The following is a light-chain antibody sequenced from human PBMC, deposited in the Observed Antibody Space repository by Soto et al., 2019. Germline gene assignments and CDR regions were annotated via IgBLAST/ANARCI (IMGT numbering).Light chain of an antibody. J-gene: IGKJ3*01. CDR3: QKYNGSPPIT. CDR1: QGINIY. V-gene: IGKV1-27*01. Sequence: DIQMTQSPSSLSASVGDRVTITCRASQGINIYLAWYQQKPGKVPKLLISAASTLLSGVPSRFSGSGSGTDFTLTISSLQPEDVATYYCQKYNGSPPITFGPGTKVDIK. CDR2: AAS.